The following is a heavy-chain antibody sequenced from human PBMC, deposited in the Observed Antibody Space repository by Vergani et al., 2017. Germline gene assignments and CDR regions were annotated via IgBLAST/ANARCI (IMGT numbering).Heavy chain of an antibody. CDR1: GFTFSSYS. V-gene: IGHV3-48*01. D-gene: IGHD6-13*01. CDR2: ISSSSSTI. CDR3: ARGRPPYSSSIGMDV. Sequence: EVQLVESGGGLVQPGGSLRLSCAASGFTFSSYSMNWVRQAPGKGLEWVSYISSSSSTIYYADSVKGRCTISRDNAKNSLYLQMNSLRAEDTAVYYCARGRPPYSSSIGMDVWGQGTTVTVSS. J-gene: IGHJ6*02.